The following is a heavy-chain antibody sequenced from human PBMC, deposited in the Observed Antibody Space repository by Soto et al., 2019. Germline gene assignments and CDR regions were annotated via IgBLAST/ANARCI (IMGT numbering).Heavy chain of an antibody. CDR3: ARIRATVTVVDAFDI. CDR1: GFTFSSYS. V-gene: IGHV3-21*01. J-gene: IGHJ3*02. Sequence: GGSLRLSCAASGFTFSSYSMNWVRQAPGKGLEWVSSISSSSSYIYYADSVKGRFTISRDNAKNSLYLQMNSLRAEDTAVYYCARIRATVTVVDAFDIWGQGTMVTVSS. D-gene: IGHD4-17*01. CDR2: ISSSSSYI.